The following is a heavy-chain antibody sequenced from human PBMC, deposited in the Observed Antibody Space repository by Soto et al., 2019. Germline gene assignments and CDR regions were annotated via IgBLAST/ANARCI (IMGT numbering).Heavy chain of an antibody. J-gene: IGHJ3*02. CDR1: GGSISSYY. CDR3: ARGDYGGNSRIDPFDI. CDR2: IYYSGST. V-gene: IGHV4-59*01. Sequence: SETLSLTCTVSGGSISSYYWSWILQPPGKGLEWIGYIYYSGSTNYNPSLKSRVTISVDTSKNQFSLKLSSVTAADTAVYYCARGDYGGNSRIDPFDIWGQGTMVTVSS. D-gene: IGHD4-17*01.